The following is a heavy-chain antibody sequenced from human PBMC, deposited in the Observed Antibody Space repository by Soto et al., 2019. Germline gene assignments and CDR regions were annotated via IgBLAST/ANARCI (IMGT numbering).Heavy chain of an antibody. V-gene: IGHV4-38-2*02. J-gene: IGHJ4*02. D-gene: IGHD3-16*01. CDR3: ARDHMGGGGTTTGGGLDDY. CDR2: IYHSGST. Sequence: PSETLSLTCTVSGYSISHGYYWGWIRQPPGKGLEWIGSIYHSGSTYYNPSLKSRVPISVDTSKNQFSLRLNSVTAADTAVYYCARDHMGGGGTTTGGGLDDYWGQGTLVTVSS. CDR1: GYSISHGYY.